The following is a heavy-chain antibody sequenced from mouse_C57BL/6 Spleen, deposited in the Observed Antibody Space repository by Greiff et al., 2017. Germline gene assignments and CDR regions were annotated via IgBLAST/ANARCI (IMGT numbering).Heavy chain of an antibody. D-gene: IGHD2-5*01. CDR1: GYTFTSYW. Sequence: VQLQQPGAELVMPGASVKLSCKASGYTFTSYWMHWVKQRPGQGLEWIGEIDPSDRYTNYNQKFKGQSTLTVDKSSSTAYMQLSSLTSKDSAVYYCARFSDSNYFYFDYWGQGTTLTVSS. CDR2: IDPSDRYT. CDR3: ARFSDSNYFYFDY. J-gene: IGHJ2*01. V-gene: IGHV1-69*01.